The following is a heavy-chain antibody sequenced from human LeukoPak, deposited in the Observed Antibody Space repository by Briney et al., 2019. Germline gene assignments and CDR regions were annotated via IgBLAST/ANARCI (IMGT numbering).Heavy chain of an antibody. Sequence: PSETLSLTCTVSGGSISSYYWSWIRQPPGKGPEWIGYVYYRGSTNYNPSLKGRVTMSVDTSKNQFSLKLSSVTAADTAVYYCAREDIVVVPAAMLGPHYYYYYMDVWGKGTTVTVSS. D-gene: IGHD2-2*01. CDR2: VYYRGST. CDR3: AREDIVVVPAAMLGPHYYYYYMDV. CDR1: GGSISSYY. V-gene: IGHV4-59*01. J-gene: IGHJ6*03.